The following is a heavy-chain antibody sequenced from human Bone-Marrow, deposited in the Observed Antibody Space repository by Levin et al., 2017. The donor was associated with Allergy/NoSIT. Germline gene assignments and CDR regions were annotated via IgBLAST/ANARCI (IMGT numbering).Heavy chain of an antibody. CDR1: GGSISSYY. Sequence: SETLSLTCTVSGGSISSYYWSWIRQPPGKGLEWIGYIYYSGSTNYNPSLKSRVTISVDTSKNQFSLKLSSVTAADTAVYYCARHRRYSGYDWGKYYFDYWGQGTLVTVSS. CDR3: ARHRRYSGYDWGKYYFDY. CDR2: IYYSGST. D-gene: IGHD5-12*01. J-gene: IGHJ4*02. V-gene: IGHV4-59*08.